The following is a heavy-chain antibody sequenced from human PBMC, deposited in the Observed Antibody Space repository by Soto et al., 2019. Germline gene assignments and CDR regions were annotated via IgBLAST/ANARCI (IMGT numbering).Heavy chain of an antibody. V-gene: IGHV4-59*01. Sequence: SETLSLTCTVSGGSISSYYWSWIRQPPGKGLEWIGYIYYSGSTNYNPSLKSRVTISVDTSKNTLYLQINSLRAEDTAVYYCARDIPYYYDSSGYLNWGQGTLVTVSS. J-gene: IGHJ4*02. CDR3: ARDIPYYYDSSGYLN. D-gene: IGHD3-22*01. CDR1: GGSISSYY. CDR2: IYYSGST.